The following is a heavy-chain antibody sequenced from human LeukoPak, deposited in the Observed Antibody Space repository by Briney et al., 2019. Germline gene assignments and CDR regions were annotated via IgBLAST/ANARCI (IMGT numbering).Heavy chain of an antibody. Sequence: GGSLRLSCAASGFTFSNAWMNWVRQAPGKGLEWVGRIKSKTDGGTTDYVAPVKGRFTISRDDSKNTLYLQMNSLKTEDTAVYYCTTRHQLWSQGSDYWGQGTLVTVSS. D-gene: IGHD5-18*01. J-gene: IGHJ4*02. CDR3: TTRHQLWSQGSDY. CDR1: GFTFSNAW. V-gene: IGHV3-15*07. CDR2: IKSKTDGGTT.